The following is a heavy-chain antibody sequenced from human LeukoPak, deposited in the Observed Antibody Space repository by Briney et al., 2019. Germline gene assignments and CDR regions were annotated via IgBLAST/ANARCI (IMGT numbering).Heavy chain of an antibody. CDR2: IYHSGST. Sequence: SETLSLTCTVSGYSISSGYYWGWIRQPPGKGLEWIGSIYHSGSTYYNPSLKSRVTISVDTSKNQFSLKLSSVTAADTAVYYCARWGDAMVRGVPKGFDYWGQGTLVTVSS. CDR1: GYSISSGYY. J-gene: IGHJ4*02. CDR3: ARWGDAMVRGVPKGFDY. V-gene: IGHV4-38-2*02. D-gene: IGHD3-10*01.